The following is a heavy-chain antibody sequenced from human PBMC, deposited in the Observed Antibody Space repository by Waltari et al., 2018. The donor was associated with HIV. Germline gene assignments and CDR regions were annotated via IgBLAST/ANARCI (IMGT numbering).Heavy chain of an antibody. J-gene: IGHJ3*02. CDR3: ARARPLLTTWAGVYDI. CDR1: SGSISSSNC. Sequence: QVRLQESGPGLVKPSGTLSLTCVVSSGSISSSNCWSWVRQPPGKGLEWIGEICHRGTTKYNPSFKSRIDMSIDQSDNQFSLVLESVTAADTATYFCARARPLLTTWAGVYDIWGQGTMVIVSS. D-gene: IGHD4-4*01. CDR2: ICHRGTT. V-gene: IGHV4-4*02.